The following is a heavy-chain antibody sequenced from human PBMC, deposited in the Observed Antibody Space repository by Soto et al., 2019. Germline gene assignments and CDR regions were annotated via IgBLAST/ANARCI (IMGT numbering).Heavy chain of an antibody. J-gene: IGHJ6*02. CDR2: ISYDGSNK. D-gene: IGHD4-17*01. Sequence: PGGSLRLSCAASGFTFSSYGMHWVRQAPGKGLEWVAVISYDGSNKYYADSVKGRFTISRDNSKNTLYLQMNSLRAEDTAVYYCAKLTTPPLHYYYGMDVWGQGTTVTVLL. CDR1: GFTFSSYG. CDR3: AKLTTPPLHYYYGMDV. V-gene: IGHV3-30*18.